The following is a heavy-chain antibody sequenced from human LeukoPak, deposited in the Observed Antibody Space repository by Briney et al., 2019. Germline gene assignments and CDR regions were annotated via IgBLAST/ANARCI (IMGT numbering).Heavy chain of an antibody. J-gene: IGHJ3*02. CDR2: IYYSGST. CDR3: ATSDYDYVWGRRAFDI. Sequence: PSETLSLTCTVSGGSISSSVYYWGWIRQPPGTGLEWIGTIYYSGSTYYNPSLKSRVTISVDTSKNQFSLKLSSVTAADTAVYYCATSDYDYVWGRRAFDIWGQGTMVTVSS. CDR1: GGSISSSVYY. D-gene: IGHD3-16*01. V-gene: IGHV4-39*07.